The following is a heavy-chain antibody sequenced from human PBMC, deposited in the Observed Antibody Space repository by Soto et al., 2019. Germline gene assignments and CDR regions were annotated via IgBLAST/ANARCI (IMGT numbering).Heavy chain of an antibody. CDR1: GYTFTTYG. J-gene: IGHJ5*02. Sequence: ASVKVSCKTSGYTFTTYGVSWVRQAPGQGLEWMGWISPYNCNTNYAQRLQGRVTLTTDTSTNTAYMELRSLRSGDTALYYCAREDGYCSGGSCHSGGWLEPWGQGTLVTVSS. CDR3: AREDGYCSGGSCHSGGWLEP. CDR2: ISPYNCNT. V-gene: IGHV1-18*01. D-gene: IGHD2-15*01.